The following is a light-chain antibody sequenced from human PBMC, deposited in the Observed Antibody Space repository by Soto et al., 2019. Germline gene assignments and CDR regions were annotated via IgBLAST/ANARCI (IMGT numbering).Light chain of an antibody. CDR3: QQFNXYPLT. Sequence: AIQLTQSPSSLSASVGGRVTITCRGSQGISSPLAWYQQKPGKAPNLLIYDASSLESGVPSRFSGSGSGTDFTLTISSLQLVFFSSYYYQQFNXYPLTFAGGTKVAIK. CDR1: QGISSP. CDR2: DAS. J-gene: IGKJ4*01. V-gene: IGKV1-13*02.